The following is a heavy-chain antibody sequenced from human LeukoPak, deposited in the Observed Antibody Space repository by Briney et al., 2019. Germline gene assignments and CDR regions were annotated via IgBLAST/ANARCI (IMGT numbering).Heavy chain of an antibody. CDR1: GFTFSTYN. V-gene: IGHV3-21*01. Sequence: PGGSLRLSCAASGFTFSTYNMNWVRQAPGKGLEWVSSILSRSSFIYYEDSVKGRFIISRDNAQNSVYLQMKSLRAEDTAVYYCARDSLDLYYGMDVWGQGTTVTVSS. CDR2: ILSRSSFI. D-gene: IGHD1-1*01. CDR3: ARDSLDLYYGMDV. J-gene: IGHJ6*02.